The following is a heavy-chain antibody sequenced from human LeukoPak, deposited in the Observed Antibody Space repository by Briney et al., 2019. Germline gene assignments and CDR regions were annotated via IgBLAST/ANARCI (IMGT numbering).Heavy chain of an antibody. Sequence: SQTLSLTCAVSGGSISSGGYSWSWIRQPPGKGLEWIGYIYHSGSTYYNPSLKGRVTISVDRSKNQFSLKLSSVTAADTAVYYCARGPLSSARLSWFDPWGQGTLVTVSS. D-gene: IGHD2-15*01. CDR1: GGSISSGGYS. CDR2: IYHSGST. J-gene: IGHJ5*02. V-gene: IGHV4-30-2*01. CDR3: ARGPLSSARLSWFDP.